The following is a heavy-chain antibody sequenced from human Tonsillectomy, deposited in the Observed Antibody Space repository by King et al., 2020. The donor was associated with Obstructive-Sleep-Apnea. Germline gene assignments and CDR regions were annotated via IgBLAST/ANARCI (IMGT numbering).Heavy chain of an antibody. CDR1: GFTFSSYW. J-gene: IGHJ4*02. Sequence: VQLVESGGGLVQPGGSLRLSCAASGFTFSSYWMHWVRQAPGKGLVWVSRINSDGSSTSYADSVKGRFTISRDNVKNTLYLQMNSLRAEDTAVYYCARGTSTSRVAATQLWGQGTLVTVSS. CDR2: INSDGSST. V-gene: IGHV3-74*02. CDR3: ARGTSTSRVAATQL. D-gene: IGHD2-15*01.